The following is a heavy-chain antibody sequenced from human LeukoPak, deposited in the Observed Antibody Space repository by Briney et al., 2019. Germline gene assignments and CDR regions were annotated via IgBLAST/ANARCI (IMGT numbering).Heavy chain of an antibody. D-gene: IGHD4-11*01. CDR2: ISAYNGNT. CDR3: ARDPTVTSPFDY. CDR1: GYTFTSYG. J-gene: IGHJ4*02. V-gene: IGHV1-18*01. Sequence: ASVKVSCKASGYTFTSYGISWVQQAPGQGLEWMGWISAYNGNTNYAQKLQGRVTMTTDTSTSTAYMELRSLRSDDPAVYYCARDPTVTSPFDYWGQGTLVTVSS.